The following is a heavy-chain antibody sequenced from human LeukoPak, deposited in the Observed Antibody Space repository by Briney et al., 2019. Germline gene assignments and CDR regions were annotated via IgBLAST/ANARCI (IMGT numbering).Heavy chain of an antibody. D-gene: IGHD6-19*01. Sequence: ASVKVSCKASGYTFTGYYMHLVRQAPGQGLEWMGWINPNSGGTKYAQKFQGRVTMTRYTSISTAYMELSRLRSDDTAVYYCADEFGLKWLADWGQGTLVTVSS. CDR3: ADEFGLKWLAD. CDR2: INPNSGGT. V-gene: IGHV1-2*02. CDR1: GYTFTGYY. J-gene: IGHJ4*02.